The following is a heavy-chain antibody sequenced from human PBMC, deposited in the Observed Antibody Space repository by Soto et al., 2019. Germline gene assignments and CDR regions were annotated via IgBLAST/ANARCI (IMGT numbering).Heavy chain of an antibody. D-gene: IGHD2-2*01. J-gene: IGHJ4*02. CDR2: INAGNGNT. CDR3: ARGYCISTSCYASLGY. Sequence: QVQLVQSGAEEKKPGASVKVSCKASGYTFTSYAMHWVRQAPGQRLEWMGWINAGNGNTKYSQKFQGRVTITRDTSASTAYMELSSLRSEDTAVDYCARGYCISTSCYASLGYWGQGTLVTVSS. V-gene: IGHV1-3*05. CDR1: GYTFTSYA.